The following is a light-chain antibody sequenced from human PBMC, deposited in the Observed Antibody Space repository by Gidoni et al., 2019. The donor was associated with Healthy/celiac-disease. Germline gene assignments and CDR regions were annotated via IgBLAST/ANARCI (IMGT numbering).Light chain of an antibody. V-gene: IGLV1-40*01. J-gene: IGLJ3*02. Sequence: QSVPTQPPSVSGAPGQRVTISCPASSSNIGAGYDVHWYQQLPGTAPKLLIYGNSNRPSGVPDRFSGSKSGTSASLAITGLQAEDEADYYCQSYDSSLSGWVFGGGTKLTVL. CDR2: GNS. CDR3: QSYDSSLSGWV. CDR1: SSNIGAGYD.